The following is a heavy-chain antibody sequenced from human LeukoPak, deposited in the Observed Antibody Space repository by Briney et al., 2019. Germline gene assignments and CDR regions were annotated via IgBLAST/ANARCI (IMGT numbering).Heavy chain of an antibody. Sequence: SETLSLTCAVSGGSISSLNLWSWLRQPPGKGLEWVGEMYLDGSTNFHPSVRGRVTIFIDKPKNQLSLQLTSVTAADTAVYYCAGLEGRYSTDWFYFFDYWGQGALVTVSS. J-gene: IGHJ4*02. V-gene: IGHV4-4*02. CDR1: GGSISSLNL. CDR3: AGLEGRYSTDWFYFFDY. CDR2: MYLDGST. D-gene: IGHD6-19*01.